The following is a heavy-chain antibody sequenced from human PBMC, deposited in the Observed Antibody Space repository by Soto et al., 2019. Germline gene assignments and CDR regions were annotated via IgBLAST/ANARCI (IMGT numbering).Heavy chain of an antibody. CDR1: GYTFTTYG. CDR2: ISGYNGHT. J-gene: IGHJ6*02. CDR3: AREGEMPYYYYGLDV. D-gene: IGHD3-16*01. Sequence: QVQLVQSGAEVRKPGASVKVSCKASGYTFTTYGISWVRQAPGQGLEWMGWISGYNGHTKYAQKFQGRVTMTTDTSTSTVYMDRGSQRSDDTAVYYCAREGEMPYYYYGLDVWGQGTTVTVSS. V-gene: IGHV1-18*01.